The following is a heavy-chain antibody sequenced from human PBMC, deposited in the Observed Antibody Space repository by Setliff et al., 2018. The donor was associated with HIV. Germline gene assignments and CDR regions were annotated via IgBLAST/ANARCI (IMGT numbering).Heavy chain of an antibody. J-gene: IGHJ3*01. Sequence: SETLSLTCIVSGDSIRGGNFYWTWIRQSPGKGLEWIGYVYWSGTTHYNPSLNGRVTISVDTSENQFSLKLDSLTAADSAAYYCARITRHDGAAYDAFDLWGQGTLVTVSS. CDR3: ARITRHDGAAYDAFDL. CDR2: VYWSGTT. CDR1: GDSIRGGNFY. D-gene: IGHD1-20*01. V-gene: IGHV4-30-4*08.